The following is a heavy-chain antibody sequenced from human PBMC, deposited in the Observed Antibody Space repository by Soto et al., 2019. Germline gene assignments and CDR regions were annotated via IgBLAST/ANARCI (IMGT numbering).Heavy chain of an antibody. Sequence: SETLSLTCSVSGGSVSSDSYYWSWIRQPPGAGLEWIGYIYFSGTTNYNPSLESRISILVDSSKNQFSLKLSSVTAADTAVYYCARSPDSGDYVDYWGQGTLVTVSS. CDR1: GGSVSSDSYY. CDR3: ARSPDSGDYVDY. V-gene: IGHV4-61*01. D-gene: IGHD4-17*01. J-gene: IGHJ4*02. CDR2: IYFSGTT.